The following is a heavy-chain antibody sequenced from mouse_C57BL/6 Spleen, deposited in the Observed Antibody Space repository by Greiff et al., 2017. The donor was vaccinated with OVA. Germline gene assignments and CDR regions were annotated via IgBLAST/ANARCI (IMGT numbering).Heavy chain of an antibody. D-gene: IGHD2-10*01. Sequence: QVQLQQPGAELVMPGASVKLSCKASGYTFTSYWMHWVKQRPGQGLEWIGEIDPSDSYTNYNQKFKGKSTLTVDKSSSTAYMQLSSLTSEDAAVYYCARAYPGGMDYWGKGTSVTVSS. J-gene: IGHJ4*01. CDR1: GYTFTSYW. CDR2: IDPSDSYT. CDR3: ARAYPGGMDY. V-gene: IGHV1-69*01.